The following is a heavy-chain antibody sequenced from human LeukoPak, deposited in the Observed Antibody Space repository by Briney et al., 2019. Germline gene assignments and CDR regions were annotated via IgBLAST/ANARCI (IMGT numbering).Heavy chain of an antibody. Sequence: ASVKVSCKASGGTFSSYAISWVRQAPGQGLELMGGIIPIFGTANYAQKFQGRVTITTDESTSTAYMELSSLRSEDTAVYYCARGVSIFGLNWFDPWGQGTLVTVSS. CDR2: IIPIFGTA. V-gene: IGHV1-69*05. J-gene: IGHJ5*02. CDR1: GGTFSSYA. D-gene: IGHD3-3*01. CDR3: ARGVSIFGLNWFDP.